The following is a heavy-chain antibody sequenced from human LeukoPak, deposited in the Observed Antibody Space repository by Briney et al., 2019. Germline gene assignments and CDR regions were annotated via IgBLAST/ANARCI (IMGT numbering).Heavy chain of an antibody. CDR3: ARGGGLEWLIDY. V-gene: IGHV1-24*01. J-gene: IGHJ4*02. CDR2: FDPEDGET. D-gene: IGHD3-3*01. CDR1: GYTLTELS. Sequence: GSVKVSCKVSGYTLTELSMHWVRQAPGKGLEWMGGFDPEDGETIYAQKFQGRVTMTRDTSISTAYMELSRLRSDDTAVYYCARGGGLEWLIDYWGQGTLVTVSS.